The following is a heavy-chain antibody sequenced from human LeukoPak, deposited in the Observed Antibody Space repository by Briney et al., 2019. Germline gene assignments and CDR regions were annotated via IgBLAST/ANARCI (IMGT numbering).Heavy chain of an antibody. CDR2: VRSNVDGGTA. CDR1: GLTFSGAW. V-gene: IGHV3-15*07. CDR3: TRGHTYSAY. Sequence: GGSLRLSCAVSGLTFSGAWMNWVRQAPGKGLEWVGRVRSNVDGGTADYNVPVRGRFTISRDDSKSTLFLQMNSLRPEDTAIYYCTRGHTYSAYWGRGTLVAVS. J-gene: IGHJ4*02. D-gene: IGHD5-12*01.